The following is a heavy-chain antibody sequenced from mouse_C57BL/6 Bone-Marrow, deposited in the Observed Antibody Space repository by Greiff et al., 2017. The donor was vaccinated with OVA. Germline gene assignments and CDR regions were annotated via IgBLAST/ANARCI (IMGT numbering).Heavy chain of an antibody. D-gene: IGHD1-1*01. Sequence: EVHLVESGGGLVKPGGSLKLSCAASGFTFSSYAMSWVRQTPEKRLEWVATISDGGSYTYYPDNVKGRFTISRDNAKNNLYLQMSHLKSEDTAMYYCAREGSITTVVATPAYWGQGTLVTVSA. V-gene: IGHV5-4*01. CDR1: GFTFSSYA. J-gene: IGHJ3*01. CDR2: ISDGGSYT. CDR3: AREGSITTVVATPAY.